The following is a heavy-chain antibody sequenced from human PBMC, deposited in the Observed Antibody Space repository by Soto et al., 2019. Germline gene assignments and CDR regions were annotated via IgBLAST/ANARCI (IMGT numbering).Heavy chain of an antibody. CDR2: IYYSGST. CDR3: ARHVAEYSSSWYSQETNWFDP. Sequence: SETLSLTCTVSGGSISSYYWSWIRQPSGKGLEWIGYIYYSGSTNYNPSLKSRVTISVDTSKNQFSLKLSSVTAADTAVYYCARHVAEYSSSWYSQETNWFDPWGQGTLVTVSS. J-gene: IGHJ5*02. V-gene: IGHV4-59*08. CDR1: GGSISSYY. D-gene: IGHD6-13*01.